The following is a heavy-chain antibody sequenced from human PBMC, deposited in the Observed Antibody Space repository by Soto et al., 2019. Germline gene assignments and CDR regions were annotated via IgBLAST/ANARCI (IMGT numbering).Heavy chain of an antibody. CDR1: GFTFSSYG. V-gene: IGHV3-30*18. J-gene: IGHJ6*02. Sequence: GGSLRLSCAASGFTFSSYGMHWVRQAPGKGLEWVAVISYDGSNKYYADSVKGRFTISRDNSKNTLYLQMNSLRAEDTAVYYCAKNLAGYGDYYYYYYGMDVWGQGTTVTVSS. CDR3: AKNLAGYGDYYYYYYGMDV. CDR2: ISYDGSNK. D-gene: IGHD4-17*01.